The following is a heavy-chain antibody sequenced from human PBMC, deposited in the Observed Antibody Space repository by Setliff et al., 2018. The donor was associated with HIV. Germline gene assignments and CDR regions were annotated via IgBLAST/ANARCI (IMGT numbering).Heavy chain of an antibody. CDR3: ASPDPLIGVSHYDSSGYRRNYYYYYYGMDV. D-gene: IGHD3-22*01. J-gene: IGHJ6*02. Sequence: ASVKVSCKASGYTFTSYAMNWVRQAPGQGLEWMGWINTNTGNPTYAQGFTGRFVFSLDTSVSTAYLQISSLKAEDTAVYYCASPDPLIGVSHYDSSGYRRNYYYYYYGMDVWGQGTTVTVSS. CDR1: GYTFTSYA. V-gene: IGHV7-4-1*02. CDR2: INTNTGNP.